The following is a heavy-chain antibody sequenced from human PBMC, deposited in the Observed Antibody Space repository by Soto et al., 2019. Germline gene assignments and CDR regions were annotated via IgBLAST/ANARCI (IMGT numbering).Heavy chain of an antibody. CDR2: IVSSGGRT. V-gene: IGHV3-23*01. D-gene: IGHD6-19*01. CDR1: GFTFSAFA. J-gene: IGHJ4*02. Sequence: GGSLRLSCAASGFTFSAFALSWVRQAPGEGLEWVSGIVSSGGRTYYADSAKGRFTISRDNSKNTVYLQMSSLRAEDTAMYYCAKDPAGMYSSGWSQSFDFWGQGTQVTVSS. CDR3: AKDPAGMYSSGWSQSFDF.